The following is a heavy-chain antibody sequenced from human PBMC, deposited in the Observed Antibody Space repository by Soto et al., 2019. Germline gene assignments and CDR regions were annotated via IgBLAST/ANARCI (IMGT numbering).Heavy chain of an antibody. CDR2: ISGSGGST. D-gene: IGHD2-15*01. CDR3: AKEGPDIVVVVAATGFDY. Sequence: GESLKISCAASGFTFSSYAMSWVRQAPGKGLEWVSAISGSGGSTYYADSVKGRFTISRDNSKNTLYLQMNSLRAEDTAVYYCAKEGPDIVVVVAATGFDYWGQGTLVTVSS. J-gene: IGHJ4*02. V-gene: IGHV3-23*01. CDR1: GFTFSSYA.